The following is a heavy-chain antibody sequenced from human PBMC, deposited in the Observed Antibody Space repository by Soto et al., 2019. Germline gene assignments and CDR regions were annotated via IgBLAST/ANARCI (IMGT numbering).Heavy chain of an antibody. D-gene: IGHD3-3*01. V-gene: IGHV4-34*01. J-gene: IGHJ5*02. Sequence: SETLSLTCAVSGGSFSGYYWSWVRQTPGQGLEWLGQINHSGNTNYNPSLKSLVSMSVDTSRKHFSLQLTSVTAADSAIYYCARGWRFDPWGQGTLVTVSS. CDR2: INHSGNT. CDR3: ARGWRFDP. CDR1: GGSFSGYY.